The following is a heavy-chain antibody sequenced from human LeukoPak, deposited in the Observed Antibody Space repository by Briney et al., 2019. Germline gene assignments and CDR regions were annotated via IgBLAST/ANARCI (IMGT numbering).Heavy chain of an antibody. J-gene: IGHJ3*02. CDR1: GGSVSSHY. Sequence: PSETLSLTCTVSGGSVSSHYWSWIRQPPGKGLEWIGYMYYSGGTNYNPSLKSRVTISVDTSKNQFSLKLSSVTAADTAVYYCARAQGTIVGAPFAFDIWGQGTMVTVSS. V-gene: IGHV4-59*02. D-gene: IGHD1-26*01. CDR3: ARAQGTIVGAPFAFDI. CDR2: MYYSGGT.